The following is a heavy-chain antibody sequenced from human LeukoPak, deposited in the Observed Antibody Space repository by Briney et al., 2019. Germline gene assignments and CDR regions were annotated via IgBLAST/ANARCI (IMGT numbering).Heavy chain of an antibody. CDR2: ITGSGGST. D-gene: IGHD2-2*01. V-gene: IGHV3-23*01. CDR1: GFTFSGYA. J-gene: IGHJ4*02. Sequence: GGSLRLSCAASGFTFSGYAMSWVRQAPGKGLEWVSGITGSGGSTYFADSVKGRFTISRDNSKNTLYPQMNSLRAEDTAVYYCAKDLGSTSCDARDCSDWGQGTLVTVSS. CDR3: AKDLGSTSCDARDCSD.